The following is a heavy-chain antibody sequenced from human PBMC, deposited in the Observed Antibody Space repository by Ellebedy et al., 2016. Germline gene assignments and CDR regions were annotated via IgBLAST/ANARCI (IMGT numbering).Heavy chain of an antibody. V-gene: IGHV3-30*18. CDR3: AKDPLWFGVSDAFDI. Sequence: GESLKISCAASGFTFSSYGMHWVRQAPGKGLEWVAVISYDGSNKYYADSVKGRFTISRDNSKNTLYLQMNSLRAEDTAVYYCAKDPLWFGVSDAFDIWGQGTMVTVSS. D-gene: IGHD3-10*01. J-gene: IGHJ3*02. CDR2: ISYDGSNK. CDR1: GFTFSSYG.